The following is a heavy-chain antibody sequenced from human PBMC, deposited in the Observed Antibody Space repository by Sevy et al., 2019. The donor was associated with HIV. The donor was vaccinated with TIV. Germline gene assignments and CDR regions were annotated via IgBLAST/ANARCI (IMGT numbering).Heavy chain of an antibody. CDR1: GFTFSNYA. CDR3: ARGQSYNNDALFDY. Sequence: GGSLRLSCAASGFTFSNYAMSWVRQAPGKGLEWVSTISGSGGKTYYADSVKGRFTISRDNSKNTLYLQMNSLRADDTAVYYCARGQSYNNDALFDYWGQGTLVTVS. D-gene: IGHD4-4*01. CDR2: ISGSGGKT. V-gene: IGHV3-23*01. J-gene: IGHJ4*02.